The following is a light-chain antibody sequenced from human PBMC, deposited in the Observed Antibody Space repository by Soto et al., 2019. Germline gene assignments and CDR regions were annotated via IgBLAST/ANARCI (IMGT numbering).Light chain of an antibody. J-gene: IGKJ2*01. CDR3: HQPPHT. Sequence: DIQMTQSPSSLSASVVDRFTITYRARQTPRTCINWYQQKPGQAPRLLIYATSTVQSGVPSRFSGRDSGADVNMTIITMHPEEFATYDCHQPPHTLGPGTILVIK. CDR1: QTPRTC. V-gene: IGKV1-39*01. CDR2: ATS.